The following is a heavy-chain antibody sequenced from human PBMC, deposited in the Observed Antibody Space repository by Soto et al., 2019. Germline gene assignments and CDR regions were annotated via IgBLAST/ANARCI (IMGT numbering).Heavy chain of an antibody. V-gene: IGHV3-20*03. CDR2: INWNGGRT. CDR3: ARIFFFQAEDDIRDVRSVSAFLLNRSSDL. J-gene: IGHJ2*01. Sequence: KGLEWVSGINWNGGRTGYADSGKGRFTISRDNAKNSLYLQMNSLRAEDTAVYYCARIFFFQAEDDIRDVRSVSAFLLNRSSDL. D-gene: IGHD3-10*02.